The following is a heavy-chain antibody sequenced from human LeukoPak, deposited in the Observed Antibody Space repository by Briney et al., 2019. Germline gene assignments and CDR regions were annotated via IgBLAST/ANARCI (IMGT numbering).Heavy chain of an antibody. CDR2: ISYDGSNK. Sequence: GGSLRLSCAASGFTFSSYAMHWVRQAPGKGLEWVAVISYDGSNKYYADSVKGRFTISRDNSKNTLYLQMNSLRAEDTAVYYCAKDEDYGTKHDAFDIWGQGTMVTVSS. D-gene: IGHD4-17*01. CDR1: GFTFSSYA. J-gene: IGHJ3*02. V-gene: IGHV3-30*04. CDR3: AKDEDYGTKHDAFDI.